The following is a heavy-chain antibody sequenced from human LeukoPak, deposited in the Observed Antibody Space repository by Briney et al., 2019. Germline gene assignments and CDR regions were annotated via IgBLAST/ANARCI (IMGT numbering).Heavy chain of an antibody. Sequence: GGSLRLSCAASGFTFSSYNINWVRQAPGKGLEWVSYISSSRRTISYADSVKGRFTISRDNAKNSLYLQMNSLRAEDTAVYYCARVFLRGYVDYWGQGTLVTVSS. CDR3: ARVFLRGYVDY. CDR2: ISSSRRTI. J-gene: IGHJ4*02. V-gene: IGHV3-48*04. D-gene: IGHD2/OR15-2a*01. CDR1: GFTFSSYN.